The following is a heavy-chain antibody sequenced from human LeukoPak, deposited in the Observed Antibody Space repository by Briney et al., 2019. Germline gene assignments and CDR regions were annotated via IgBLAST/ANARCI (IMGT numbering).Heavy chain of an antibody. CDR1: GGTFISYA. D-gene: IGHD3-3*01. J-gene: IGHJ6*03. V-gene: IGHV1-69*05. Sequence: SVKVSFKASGGTFISYAISWVRQAPGQGLEWMGRIIPIFGTANYAQKFQGRVTITTDESTSTAYMELSSLRSEDTAVYYCASWSLYDYYYYYMDVWGKGTTVTVSS. CDR3: ASWSLYDYYYYYMDV. CDR2: IIPIFGTA.